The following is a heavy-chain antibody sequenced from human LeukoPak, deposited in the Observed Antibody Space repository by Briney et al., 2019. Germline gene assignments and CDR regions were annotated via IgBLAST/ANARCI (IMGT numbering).Heavy chain of an antibody. CDR1: GGTFSSYA. Sequence: ASVKVSCKASGGTFSSYAISWVRQAPGQGLEWMGGIIPIFGTANYAQKFQGRVTITADESTSTAYMELSSLRSEDTAAYYCATEDSSDYYSFDYWGQGTLVTVSS. V-gene: IGHV1-69*13. CDR3: ATEDSSDYYSFDY. D-gene: IGHD3-22*01. J-gene: IGHJ4*02. CDR2: IIPIFGTA.